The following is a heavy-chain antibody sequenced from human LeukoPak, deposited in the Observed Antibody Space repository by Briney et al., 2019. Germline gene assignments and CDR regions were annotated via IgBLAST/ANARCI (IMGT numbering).Heavy chain of an antibody. J-gene: IGHJ4*02. CDR1: GFTFSSYG. V-gene: IGHV3-30*18. CDR2: ISYDGSNK. CDR3: AKASESSGWYGGY. Sequence: GGSLRLSCAASGFTFSSYGMHWVRQAPGKGLEWVAVISYDGSNKYYADSVKGRFTISRDNSKNTLYLQMNSLRAEDTAVYYCAKASESSGWYGGYWGQGTLVTVSS. D-gene: IGHD6-19*01.